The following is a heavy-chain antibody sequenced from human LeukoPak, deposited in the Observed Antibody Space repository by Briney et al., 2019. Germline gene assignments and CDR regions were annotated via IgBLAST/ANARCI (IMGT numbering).Heavy chain of an antibody. Sequence: SETLPLTCSVSGYSISSGYYWGWIRQPPGKDLEWIGSIYYRGSAFYNPSLKSRVAISVDTSKNQFSLRLSSVTAADTAVYYCARHLYYYYYYMDVWGTGTTVTVSS. V-gene: IGHV4-38-2*01. D-gene: IGHD3-3*02. CDR1: GYSISSGYY. CDR3: ARHLYYYYYYMDV. J-gene: IGHJ6*03. CDR2: IYYRGSA.